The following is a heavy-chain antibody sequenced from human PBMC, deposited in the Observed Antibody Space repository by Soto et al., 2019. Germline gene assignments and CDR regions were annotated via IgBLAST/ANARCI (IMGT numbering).Heavy chain of an antibody. CDR2: MNPNTGGA. CDR3: AKVISTIGSKQWLAQTKHQALDY. J-gene: IGHJ4*02. CDR1: GYNFNGYY. D-gene: IGHD6-19*01. Sequence: QVNLVQSGAEVKKPGASVKVSCKASGYNFNGYYIHWVRQAPGQGLEWMGWMNPNTGGANYAQKIKGKIFMTTDTSISTAYLELRSLTSDDTAVYYCAKVISTIGSKQWLAQTKHQALDYWGQGTLVTVSS. V-gene: IGHV1-2*02.